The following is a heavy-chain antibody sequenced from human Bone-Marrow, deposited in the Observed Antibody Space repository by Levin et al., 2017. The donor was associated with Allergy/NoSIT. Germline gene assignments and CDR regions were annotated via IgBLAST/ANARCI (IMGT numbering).Heavy chain of an antibody. J-gene: IGHJ6*02. V-gene: IGHV3-33*01. CDR2: IWYDGNYE. CDR1: GFTFSNYG. D-gene: IGHD3-16*02. Sequence: PGGSLRLSCVASGFTFSNYGMHWVRQAPGKGLEWVAVIWYDGNYEYYADSVKGRFTISRDNSKNTLYLQMNTLSAEDTAVYFCARDRIMITFGGIIASYYYGMNVWGQGTTVTVSS. CDR3: ARDRIMITFGGIIASYYYGMNV.